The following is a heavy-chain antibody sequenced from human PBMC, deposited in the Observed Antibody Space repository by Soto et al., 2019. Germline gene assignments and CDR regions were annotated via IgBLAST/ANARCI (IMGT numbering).Heavy chain of an antibody. CDR1: GDSITGDNW. Sequence: SETLSLTCAVSGDSITGDNWWSWFRQPPGKGLEWIGEIHHSGATNYNPSLKSRVTISVDASKNQFSLKLNSVTAADTAMFYCATQGFYRMGVWGRGTTVTVSS. CDR2: IHHSGAT. J-gene: IGHJ6*02. V-gene: IGHV4-4*02. CDR3: ATQGFYRMGV.